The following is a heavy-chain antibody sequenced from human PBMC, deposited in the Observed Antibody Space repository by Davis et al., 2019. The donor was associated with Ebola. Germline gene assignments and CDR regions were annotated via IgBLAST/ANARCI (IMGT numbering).Heavy chain of an antibody. CDR3: ARHTSSSWFPGFDY. J-gene: IGHJ4*02. CDR2: INHSGST. V-gene: IGHV4-34*01. D-gene: IGHD6-13*01. CDR1: GGSFSGYY. Sequence: PSETLSLTCAVYGGSFSGYYWSWIRQPPGKGLEWIGEINHSGSTNYNPSLKSRVTISVDTSKNQFSLKLSPVTAADTAVYYCARHTSSSWFPGFDYWGQGTLVTVSS.